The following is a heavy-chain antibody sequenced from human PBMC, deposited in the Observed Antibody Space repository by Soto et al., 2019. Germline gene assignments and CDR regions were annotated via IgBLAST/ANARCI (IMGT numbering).Heavy chain of an antibody. CDR2: INPSGGST. V-gene: IGHV1-46*01. CDR1: GYTFTSYY. D-gene: IGHD3-22*01. J-gene: IGHJ6*02. Sequence: ASVKVSCKASGYTFTSYYMHWVRQAPGQGLEWMGIINPSGGSTSYAQKFQGRVTMTRDTSTSTVYMELSSLRSEDTAVYYCARDYSPYYYDSSGYKGPPSFYYYYGMDVWGQGTTVTVSS. CDR3: ARDYSPYYYDSSGYKGPPSFYYYYGMDV.